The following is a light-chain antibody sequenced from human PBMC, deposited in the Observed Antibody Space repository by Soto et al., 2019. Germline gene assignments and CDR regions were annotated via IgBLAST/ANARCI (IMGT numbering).Light chain of an antibody. J-gene: IGLJ2*01. Sequence: QSALTQPPSASGSPGQSVTISCTGTSSDVGGYNYVSWYQQHPGKAPKLMIYEVSKRPSGVPDRFSGSKSGNTASLTVSGLQAEDEADYYCSSYAGSLVFCGGTKLTVL. CDR3: SSYAGSLV. V-gene: IGLV2-8*01. CDR2: EVS. CDR1: SSDVGGYNY.